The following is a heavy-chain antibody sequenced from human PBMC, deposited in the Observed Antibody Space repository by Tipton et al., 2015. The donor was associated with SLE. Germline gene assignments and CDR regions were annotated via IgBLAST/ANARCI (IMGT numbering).Heavy chain of an antibody. CDR1: CDSVKSRY. Sequence: TLSLTCTASCDSVKSRYWIWFRQPAGGGVEWLAYRFHAGNIKYNPSLKTRLTMSVDTSRDQFSLTLNSVTAADTGIYYCARGREWNWSPYYMDVWGKGTTVTVSS. D-gene: IGHD1-1*01. J-gene: IGHJ6*03. V-gene: IGHV4-59*02. CDR2: RFHAGNI. CDR3: ARGREWNWSPYYMDV.